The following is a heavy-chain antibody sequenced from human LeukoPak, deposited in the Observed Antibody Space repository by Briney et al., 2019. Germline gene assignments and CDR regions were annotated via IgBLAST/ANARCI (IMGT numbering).Heavy chain of an antibody. V-gene: IGHV3-30-3*01. CDR3: ARGLYLGIGDY. Sequence: GGSLRLSCVASGFTFSTFPIHWVRQAPGKGLEWVSVISYDGRNKYYAESVKGRFTISRDNSKNMLYLQMNSLRPEDTAVYYCARGLYLGIGDYWGQGTLVTVSS. CDR1: GFTFSTFP. CDR2: ISYDGRNK. J-gene: IGHJ4*02. D-gene: IGHD7-27*01.